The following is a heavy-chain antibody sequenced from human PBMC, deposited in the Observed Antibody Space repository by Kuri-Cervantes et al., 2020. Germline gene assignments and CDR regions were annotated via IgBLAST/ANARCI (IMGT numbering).Heavy chain of an antibody. CDR2: MNPNSGNT. V-gene: IGHV1-8*01. CDR1: GYTFTSYD. Sequence: ASVKVSCKASGYTFTSYDINWVRQATGQGLEWMGWMNPNSGNTGYAQKFQGRVTMTRNTSISTAYMELSSLRSEDTAVYYCARLEGGDYVQTTTTGNYGMDVWGQGTTVTVSS. CDR3: ARLEGGDYVQTTTTGNYGMDV. D-gene: IGHD4-17*01. J-gene: IGHJ6*02.